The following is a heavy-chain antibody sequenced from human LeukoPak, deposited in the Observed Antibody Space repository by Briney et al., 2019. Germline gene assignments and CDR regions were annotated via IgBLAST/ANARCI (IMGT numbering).Heavy chain of an antibody. CDR3: ARDYYDSSGYHDY. J-gene: IGHJ4*02. CDR1: GHTFTGYY. CDR2: INPNSGGT. Sequence: ASVKVSCKAPGHTFTGYYMHWVRQAPGQGLEWMGWINPNSGGTNYAQKFQGRVTMTRDTSISTAYMELSRLRSDDTAVYYCARDYYDSSGYHDYWGQGTLVTVSS. V-gene: IGHV1-2*02. D-gene: IGHD3-22*01.